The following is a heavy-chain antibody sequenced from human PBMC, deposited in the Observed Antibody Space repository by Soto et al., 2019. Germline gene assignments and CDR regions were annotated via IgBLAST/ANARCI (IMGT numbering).Heavy chain of an antibody. CDR3: AREYTAMAPYYFDY. Sequence: SETLSLTCTVSGGSISSGDYYWSWIRQPPGKGLEWIGYVYYSGSTYYNPSLRSRLTISVDTSKNQFSLKLSSVTAADTAVYYCAREYTAMAPYYFDYWGQGTLVTVSS. CDR1: GGSISSGDYY. CDR2: VYYSGST. V-gene: IGHV4-30-4*01. D-gene: IGHD5-18*01. J-gene: IGHJ4*02.